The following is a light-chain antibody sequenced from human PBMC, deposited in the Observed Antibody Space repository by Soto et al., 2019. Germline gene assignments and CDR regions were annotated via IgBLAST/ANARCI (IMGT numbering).Light chain of an antibody. V-gene: IGKV1-5*03. CDR2: QAS. CDR1: ESVGRW. CDR3: QQYNAYSQA. Sequence: DIQMTQSPSTLSASVGDRVTITCRASESVGRWLAWYQQKPGRTPKLLIYQASTLETGVQSRFSGSGSGTEFTLTISSLQPDDFATYYCQQYNAYSQAFGQGTKVEIK. J-gene: IGKJ1*01.